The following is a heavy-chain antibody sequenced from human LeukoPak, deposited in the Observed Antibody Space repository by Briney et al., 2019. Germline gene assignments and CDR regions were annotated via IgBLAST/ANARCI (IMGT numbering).Heavy chain of an antibody. D-gene: IGHD1-26*01. V-gene: IGHV3-21*01. CDR2: ISSSSSYI. J-gene: IGHJ3*02. CDR3: ARQNGWELLAFDI. Sequence: GGSLRLSCAASGFTFSSYSMNWVRQAPWKGLEWVSSISSSSSYIYYADSVKGRFTISRDNAKNSLYLQMNSLRAEDTAVYYCARQNGWELLAFDIWGQGTMVTVSS. CDR1: GFTFSSYS.